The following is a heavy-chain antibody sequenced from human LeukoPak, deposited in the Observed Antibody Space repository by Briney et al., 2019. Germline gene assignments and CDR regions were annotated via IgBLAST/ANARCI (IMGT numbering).Heavy chain of an antibody. Sequence: GGSLRLSCAASGFTFSSYSMNWVRQAPGKGLEWVSSISSSSNYIYYADSVKGRFTISRDNAKNSLYLQMNSLRAEDTAVYYCARGSLNYDFWSDYAYWGQGTLVTVSS. CDR1: GFTFSSYS. CDR3: ARGSLNYDFWSDYAY. D-gene: IGHD3-3*01. CDR2: ISSSSNYI. J-gene: IGHJ4*02. V-gene: IGHV3-21*06.